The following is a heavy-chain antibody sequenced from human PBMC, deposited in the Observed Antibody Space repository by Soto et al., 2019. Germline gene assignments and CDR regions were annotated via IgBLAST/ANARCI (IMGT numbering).Heavy chain of an antibody. J-gene: IGHJ6*02. D-gene: IGHD6-6*01. V-gene: IGHV1-69*13. CDR1: GGTFSSYA. CDR3: ARGAARPFYYYGMDV. CDR2: IIPIFGTA. Sequence: SVKVSCKASGGTFSSYAISWVRQAPGQGLEWMGGIIPIFGTANYAQKFQGRVTSTADESTSTAYMELSSLRSEDTAVYYCARGAARPFYYYGMDVWGQGTTVTVSS.